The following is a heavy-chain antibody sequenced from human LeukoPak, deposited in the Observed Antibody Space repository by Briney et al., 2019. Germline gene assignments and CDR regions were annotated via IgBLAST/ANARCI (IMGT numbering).Heavy chain of an antibody. D-gene: IGHD1-14*01. V-gene: IGHV4-39*07. CDR3: ARDRKYYYHMDV. CDR1: GGSISSSSYY. J-gene: IGHJ6*04. Sequence: SETLSLTCTVSGGSISSSSYYWGWIRQPPGKGLGWIGSIYYSGSTYYNPSLKSRVTISVDTSKNQFSLKLSSVTAADTAVYYCARDRKYYYHMDVWGKGTTVTVSS. CDR2: IYYSGST.